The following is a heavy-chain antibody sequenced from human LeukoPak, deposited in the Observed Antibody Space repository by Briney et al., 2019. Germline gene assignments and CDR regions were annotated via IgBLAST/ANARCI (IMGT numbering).Heavy chain of an antibody. V-gene: IGHV5-10-1*01. CDR1: GYRFTSYW. D-gene: IGHD1-26*01. J-gene: IGHJ4*02. CDR2: IDPTDSYT. CDR3: ARMELGATPGAYDY. Sequence: GDSLKISCKGSGYRFTSYWINGVRQKPGKGLEWVGRIDPTDSYTSYSPTSPGHVTISADKSVSTAYLQWSSPKASDTAMYYCARMELGATPGAYDYWGQGTLVTVSS.